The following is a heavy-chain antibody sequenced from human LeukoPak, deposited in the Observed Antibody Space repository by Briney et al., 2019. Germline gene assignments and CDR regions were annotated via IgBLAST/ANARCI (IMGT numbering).Heavy chain of an antibody. V-gene: IGHV4-4*07. Sequence: SETLSLTCTVSGGSISGYYWSWIRQPAGKGLEWIGRIYNSESINYNPSLKSRVTMSMDTSKNQFSLKLNSVTAADTAVYYCARERSSSYIRDWFDPWGQGVLVTVSS. CDR1: GGSISGYY. D-gene: IGHD6-13*01. J-gene: IGHJ5*02. CDR2: IYNSESI. CDR3: ARERSSSYIRDWFDP.